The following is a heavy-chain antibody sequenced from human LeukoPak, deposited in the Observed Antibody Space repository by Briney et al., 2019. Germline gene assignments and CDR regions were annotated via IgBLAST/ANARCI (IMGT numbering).Heavy chain of an antibody. Sequence: SVKVSCKASGGTFSSYAVSWVRQAPGQGLEWMGGIIPIFGTANYAQKFQGRVTITADESTSTAYVELSSLRSEDTAVYYCARRLERPYNWFDPWGQGTLVTVSS. V-gene: IGHV1-69*13. D-gene: IGHD1-1*01. CDR1: GGTFSSYA. CDR2: IIPIFGTA. J-gene: IGHJ5*02. CDR3: ARRLERPYNWFDP.